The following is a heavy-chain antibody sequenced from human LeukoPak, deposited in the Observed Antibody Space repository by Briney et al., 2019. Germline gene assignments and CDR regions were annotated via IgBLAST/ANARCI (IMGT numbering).Heavy chain of an antibody. CDR3: ARADSSSWFFFDY. CDR1: GGSINSYY. V-gene: IGHV4-4*07. CDR2: IYTAGST. J-gene: IGHJ4*02. Sequence: SETLSLTCTVSGGSINSYYWNWIRQPAGKGLEWIGRIYTAGSTNYNPSLKSRVTMSVDTSKNQFSLKLSSVTAADTAVYYCARADSSSWFFFDYWGQGTLVTVSS. D-gene: IGHD6-13*01.